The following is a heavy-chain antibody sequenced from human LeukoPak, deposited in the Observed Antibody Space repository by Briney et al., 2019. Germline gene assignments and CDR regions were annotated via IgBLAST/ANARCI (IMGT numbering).Heavy chain of an antibody. CDR3: AKSGSYYYYMDV. Sequence: GGSLRLSCAASGFAFSSYGMHWVRQAPGKGLEWVAFIRYDGSNKYYADSVKGRFTISRDNSKNTLYLQMNSLRAEDTAVYYCAKSGSYYYYMDVWGKGTTVTVSS. CDR1: GFAFSSYG. J-gene: IGHJ6*03. V-gene: IGHV3-30*02. CDR2: IRYDGSNK. D-gene: IGHD1-26*01.